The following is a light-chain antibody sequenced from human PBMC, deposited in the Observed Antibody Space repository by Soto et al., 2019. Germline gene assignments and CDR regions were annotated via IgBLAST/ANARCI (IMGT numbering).Light chain of an antibody. CDR3: QQYENLPT. Sequence: DIQMTQSPSSLSAPVGDRFTITCQASQNINNYLRWYQQKPGRAPKLMIYAASSVAGGVHSRCRGSGSGKDFTFTISRLQPEDIATYYCQQYENLPTFGQGTRLEIK. V-gene: IGKV1-33*01. J-gene: IGKJ5*01. CDR2: AAS. CDR1: QNINNY.